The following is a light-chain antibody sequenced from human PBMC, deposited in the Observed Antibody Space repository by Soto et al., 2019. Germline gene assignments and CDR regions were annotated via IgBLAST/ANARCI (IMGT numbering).Light chain of an antibody. J-gene: IGLJ1*01. Sequence: QSALTQPASVSGSPGQSITISCTGTSSDVGSYNLVSWYQQHPGKAPKLMIYEGSKRPSGVSNRFCGSKSGNTASLTISGLQAEYEADSYCCSYAGSSTFEVFGTGTKLTVL. V-gene: IGLV2-23*03. CDR2: EGS. CDR1: SSDVGSYNL. CDR3: CSYAGSSTFEV.